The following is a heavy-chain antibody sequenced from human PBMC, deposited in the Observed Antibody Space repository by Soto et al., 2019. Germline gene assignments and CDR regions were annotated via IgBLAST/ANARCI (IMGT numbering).Heavy chain of an antibody. CDR2: ISGSGGST. Sequence: EVKLLESGGGLVQPGGSLRLSCAASGFTFSSYAMSWVRQTPGKGLEWVSGISGSGGSTYYADSVKGRFTISRDNSKNTLYLQMNSLRADDTAVYYCAKDPTGTTRGYFDYWGQGTLVTVS. CDR3: AKDPTGTTRGYFDY. V-gene: IGHV3-23*01. D-gene: IGHD1-1*01. CDR1: GFTFSSYA. J-gene: IGHJ4*02.